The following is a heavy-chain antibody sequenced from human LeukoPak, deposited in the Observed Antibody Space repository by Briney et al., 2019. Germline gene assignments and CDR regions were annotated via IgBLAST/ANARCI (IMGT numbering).Heavy chain of an antibody. V-gene: IGHV1-2*02. J-gene: IGHJ4*02. CDR3: ARTYDILTGLDY. CDR1: GYTFTAYY. D-gene: IGHD3-9*01. Sequence: ASVKVSCKASGYTFTAYYIHWLRQAPGQGLEWMGWINPISGDTNYTQKIQSRVTMTTDTSPRTAHMWRYSVRSDDTPLYYCARTYDILTGLDYGGQGTLVTVSS. CDR2: INPISGDT.